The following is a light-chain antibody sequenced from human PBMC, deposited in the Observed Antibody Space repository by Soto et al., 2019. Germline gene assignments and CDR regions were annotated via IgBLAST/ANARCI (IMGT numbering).Light chain of an antibody. Sequence: DIVMTQSPLSLPVTPGEPASISCRSSQSLLHSNGYNYLDWYLQKPGQSPQLLIYLGSNRASGVPDRFSGSGSGTDFTLKISRVEAGDVGVYYCMQALQTPINTFGQGTKLEIK. V-gene: IGKV2-28*01. J-gene: IGKJ2*01. CDR2: LGS. CDR3: MQALQTPINT. CDR1: QSLLHSNGYNY.